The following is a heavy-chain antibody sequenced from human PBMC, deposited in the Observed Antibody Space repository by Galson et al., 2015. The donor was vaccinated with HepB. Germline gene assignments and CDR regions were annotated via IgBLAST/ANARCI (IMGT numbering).Heavy chain of an antibody. CDR2: IDPSDSYT. CDR3: ARSPPLGCSGGSCYPRTFFDY. CDR1: GYSFTSYW. Sequence: QSGAEVKKPGESLRISCKGSGYSFTSYWISWVRQMPGEGLEWMGRIDPSDSYTNYSPSFQGHVTISADKSISTAYLQWSSLKASDTAMYYCARSPPLGCSGGSCYPRTFFDYWGQGTLVTVSS. V-gene: IGHV5-10-1*01. D-gene: IGHD2-15*01. J-gene: IGHJ4*02.